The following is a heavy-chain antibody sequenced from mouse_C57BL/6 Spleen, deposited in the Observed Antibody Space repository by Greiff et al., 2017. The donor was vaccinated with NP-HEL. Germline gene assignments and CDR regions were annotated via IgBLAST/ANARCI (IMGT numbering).Heavy chain of an antibody. V-gene: IGHV1-7*01. CDR2: INPSSGYT. Sequence: QVQLQQSGAELAKPGASVKLSCKASGYTFTSYWMHWVKQRPGQGLEWIGYINPSSGYTKYNQKFKDKATLTADKSSSTAYMQLSSLTYEGSAVYYCARPITTVDYAMDYWGQGTSVTVSS. CDR3: ARPITTVDYAMDY. CDR1: GYTFTSYW. D-gene: IGHD1-1*01. J-gene: IGHJ4*01.